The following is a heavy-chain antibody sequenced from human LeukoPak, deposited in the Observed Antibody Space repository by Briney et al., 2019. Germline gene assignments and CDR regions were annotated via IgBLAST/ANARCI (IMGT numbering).Heavy chain of an antibody. CDR3: ATSMAQDVDAFHI. CDR1: GFTFSSYS. D-gene: IGHD2-21*01. Sequence: LGGSLRLSSEASGFTFSSYSMNWVRQAPGKGLEWVSYISFSSATIHYADSVKGRFTISRDNAKNSLYLQMNNLRAEDTAMFYCATSMAQDVDAFHIWGQGTMVTVSS. V-gene: IGHV3-48*01. J-gene: IGHJ3*02. CDR2: ISFSSATI.